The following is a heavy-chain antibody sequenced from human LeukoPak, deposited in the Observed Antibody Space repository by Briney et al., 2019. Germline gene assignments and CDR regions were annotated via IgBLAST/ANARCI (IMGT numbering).Heavy chain of an antibody. Sequence: SGGSLRLSCAASGFTLSNYWMHWVRQAPGKGPVWVSRIKSDGSSTVYADSVKGRFTISRDNAKNTLYLQMNSLRAEDTAVYYCTRDIFRGPVDYWGQGTLVTVSS. CDR1: GFTLSNYW. D-gene: IGHD3-9*01. J-gene: IGHJ4*02. V-gene: IGHV3-74*01. CDR3: TRDIFRGPVDY. CDR2: IKSDGSST.